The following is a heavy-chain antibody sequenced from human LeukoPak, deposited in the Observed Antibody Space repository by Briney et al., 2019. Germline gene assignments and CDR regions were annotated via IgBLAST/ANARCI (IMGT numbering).Heavy chain of an antibody. CDR2: IYTSGST. Sequence: SETLSLTCTVSGGSISGYYWSWIRQPPGKGPEWIGYIYTSGSTNYNPSLKSRVTISVDTSKNQFSLKLSSVTAADTAVYYCASHSSSWENTYYFDYWGQGTLVTVSS. CDR1: GGSISGYY. CDR3: ASHSSSWENTYYFDY. V-gene: IGHV4-4*09. D-gene: IGHD6-13*01. J-gene: IGHJ4*02.